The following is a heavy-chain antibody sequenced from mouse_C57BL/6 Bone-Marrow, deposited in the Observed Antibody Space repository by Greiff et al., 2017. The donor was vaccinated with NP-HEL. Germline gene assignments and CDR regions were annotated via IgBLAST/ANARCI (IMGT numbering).Heavy chain of an antibody. V-gene: IGHV1-81*01. J-gene: IGHJ2*01. CDR1: GYTFTSYG. Sequence: QVQLQQSGAELARPGASVKLSCKASGYTFTSYGISWVKQRTGQGLEWIGEIYPRSGNTYYNEKFKGKATLTADKSSSTAYMELRSLTSEDSAVYFCARWAFITTVVAPDYWGQGTTLTVSS. CDR3: ARWAFITTVVAPDY. CDR2: IYPRSGNT. D-gene: IGHD1-1*01.